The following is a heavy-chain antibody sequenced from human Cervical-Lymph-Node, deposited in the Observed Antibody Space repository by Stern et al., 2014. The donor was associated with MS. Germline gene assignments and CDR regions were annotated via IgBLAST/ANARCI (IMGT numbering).Heavy chain of an antibody. D-gene: IGHD2-21*01. CDR3: ARLIQGY. Sequence: QVQLVQSGAEVKKPGASVKVSCKASGYTFTTYYMHWVRHAPGQGLEWMGRINPNSGGTSYAQKFQDRVTLTRDTSVNTVYMELSNLRSDDTAVYYCARLIQGYWGQGTLVTVSS. V-gene: IGHV1-2*02. J-gene: IGHJ4*02. CDR2: INPNSGGT. CDR1: GYTFTTYY.